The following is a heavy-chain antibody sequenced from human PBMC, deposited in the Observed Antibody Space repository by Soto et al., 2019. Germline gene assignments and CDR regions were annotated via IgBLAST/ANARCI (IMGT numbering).Heavy chain of an antibody. Sequence: PGGSLRLSCAASGFTFSSYAMSWVRQAPGKGLEWVSAISGSGGSTYYADSVKGRFTISRDNSKNALYLQMNSLRAEDTAVYYCAKDREPITMIVVVIPGFDYWGQGTLVTVSS. CDR2: ISGSGGST. J-gene: IGHJ4*02. CDR1: GFTFSSYA. V-gene: IGHV3-23*01. D-gene: IGHD3-22*01. CDR3: AKDREPITMIVVVIPGFDY.